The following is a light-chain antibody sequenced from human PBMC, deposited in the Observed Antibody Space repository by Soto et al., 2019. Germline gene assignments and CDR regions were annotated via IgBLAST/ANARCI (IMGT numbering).Light chain of an antibody. Sequence: DIVLTQSPGTLSVSPGERATLSCRASQTISSNYLAWYQQKPGQPPSLPIYGTSSRATGIPDRFSGSGSGTDFTLTISRLEPEDSAIYYCQQYGSWTFGQGNKVEIK. CDR3: QQYGSWT. V-gene: IGKV3-20*01. CDR2: GTS. CDR1: QTISSNY. J-gene: IGKJ1*01.